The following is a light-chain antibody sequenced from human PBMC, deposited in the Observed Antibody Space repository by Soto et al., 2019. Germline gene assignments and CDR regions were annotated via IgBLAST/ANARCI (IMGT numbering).Light chain of an antibody. CDR2: AAS. CDR1: QNINTY. Sequence: DIQMTQSPSSLSASVGDRVTITCRASQNINTYLNWYQQKPGKAPKLLIYAASALRSGVPSRFSGSGSGTDFTLTISSLQPEDCATYYCQLSHSTPLRLGQGTKVDIK. CDR3: QLSHSTPLR. J-gene: IGKJ1*01. V-gene: IGKV1-39*01.